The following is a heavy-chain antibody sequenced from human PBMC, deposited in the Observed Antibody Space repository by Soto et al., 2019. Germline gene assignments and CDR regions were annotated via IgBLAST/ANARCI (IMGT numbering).Heavy chain of an antibody. Sequence: QVQLVQSGAEVKKPGASVKVSCKASGYTFTGYYMHWVRQAPGQGLEWMGWINPNSGGTNYAQKVXGXXTMTRETSIGTAYMELSRLRSDDTAVYSCARQLSPYTYFDYWGQGTLVTVSS. V-gene: IGHV1-2*02. J-gene: IGHJ4*02. CDR3: ARQLSPYTYFDY. CDR1: GYTFTGYY. CDR2: INPNSGGT. D-gene: IGHD2-2*02.